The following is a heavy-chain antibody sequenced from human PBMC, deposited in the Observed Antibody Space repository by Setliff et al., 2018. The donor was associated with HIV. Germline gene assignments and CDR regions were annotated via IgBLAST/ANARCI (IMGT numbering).Heavy chain of an antibody. D-gene: IGHD3-22*01. Sequence: SETLSLTCTVSGGSISSGGYYWSWIRQHPGKGLEWIGYIYYSGSTYYNPSLKSRVTISVDTSKNQLSLKLSSVTAADTAVYYCARGNNGYYYDSSGYYHWGQGTLVTVSS. CDR2: IYYSGST. V-gene: IGHV4-31*03. CDR1: GGSISSGGYY. CDR3: ARGNNGYYYDSSGYYH. J-gene: IGHJ5*02.